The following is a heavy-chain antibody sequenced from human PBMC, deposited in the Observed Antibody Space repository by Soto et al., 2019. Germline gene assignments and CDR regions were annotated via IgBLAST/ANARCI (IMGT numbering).Heavy chain of an antibody. CDR2: IYYIGST. V-gene: IGHV4-59*01. CDR3: PGGGSCYSCYYYLDY. J-gene: IGHJ4*02. CDR1: GGSISSYY. D-gene: IGHD2-15*01. Sequence: PSESLSRTWTLAGGSISSYYWSWIRQPPGKGLGWIGYIYYIGSTNYNPSLKSRVTISVDTSKNQFSLKLSSATAAATAAYYCPGGGSCYSCYYYLDYWRQVPPVT.